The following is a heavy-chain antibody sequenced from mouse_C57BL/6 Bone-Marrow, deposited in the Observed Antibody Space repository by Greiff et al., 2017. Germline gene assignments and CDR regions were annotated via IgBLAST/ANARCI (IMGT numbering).Heavy chain of an antibody. Sequence: QVQLQQPGAELVKPGASVKLSCKASGYTFTSYWMQWVKQRPGQGLKWIGEIDPSDSYTNYNQKFKGKATLTVDTSSSTAYMQLSSLTSEDSAVYYCAIYFDYWGQGTTLTVSS. CDR3: AIYFDY. CDR1: GYTFTSYW. J-gene: IGHJ2*01. V-gene: IGHV1-50*01. CDR2: IDPSDSYT.